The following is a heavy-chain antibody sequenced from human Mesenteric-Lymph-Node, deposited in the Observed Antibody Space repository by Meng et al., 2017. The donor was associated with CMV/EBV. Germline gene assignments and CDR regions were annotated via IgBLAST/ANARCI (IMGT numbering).Heavy chain of an antibody. J-gene: IGHJ5*02. CDR3: ASNLGQWLDWFDP. CDR2: ISSRGERT. CDR1: GFNFSKYE. D-gene: IGHD6-19*01. Sequence: GESLKISCAVSGFNFSKYEMTWVRQAPRKGPEWLSYISSRGERTYYAESVKGRFTTSRDNGRNLLYLDMNSLRAEDTAIYYCASNLGQWLDWFDPWGQGTLVTVSS. V-gene: IGHV3-48*03.